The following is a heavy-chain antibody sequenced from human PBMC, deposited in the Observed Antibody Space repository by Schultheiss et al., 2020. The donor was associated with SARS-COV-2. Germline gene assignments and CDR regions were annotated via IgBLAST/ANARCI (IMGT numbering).Heavy chain of an antibody. J-gene: IGHJ5*02. D-gene: IGHD2-21*02. V-gene: IGHV4-61*08. CDR3: ASTYCGGDCYSWGWFDP. Sequence: SQTLSLTCTVSGGSISSGDYYWSWIRQHPGKGLEWIGYIYYSGSTNYNPSLKSRVTISVDTSKNQFSLKLSSVTAADTAVYYCASTYCGGDCYSWGWFDPWGQGTLVTVSS. CDR2: IYYSGST. CDR1: GGSISSGDYY.